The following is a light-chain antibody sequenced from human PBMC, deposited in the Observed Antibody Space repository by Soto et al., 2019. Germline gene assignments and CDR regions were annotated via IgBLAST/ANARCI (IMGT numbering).Light chain of an antibody. V-gene: IGLV2-8*01. J-gene: IGLJ2*01. CDR3: SSYAGSDSVL. CDR1: SSDVGGYNY. CDR2: QVS. Sequence: QSALTQPPSASGSPGQSVTISCTGTSSDVGGYNYVSWYQQHPGKAPKLMIYQVSQRPSGVPDRFSGSKSGNTASLTVSGLQAEDEADYYCSSYAGSDSVLFGGGTKVPS.